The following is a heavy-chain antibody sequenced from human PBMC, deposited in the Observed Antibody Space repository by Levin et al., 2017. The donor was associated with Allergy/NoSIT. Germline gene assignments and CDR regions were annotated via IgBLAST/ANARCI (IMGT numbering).Heavy chain of an antibody. Sequence: GGSLRLSCAASGLSVSDNYMAWVRQAPGRGLEWVSIIYSCGNTYDADVVRGRFTISKDSSQNRLFLQMSSLRAEDTAIYYFATMSSPCCYYAVDVCGQGTTVAVSS. CDR1: GLSVSDNY. J-gene: IGHJ6*02. CDR3: ATMSSPCCYYAVDV. D-gene: IGHD4/OR15-4a*01. CDR2: IYSCGNT. V-gene: IGHV3-53*01.